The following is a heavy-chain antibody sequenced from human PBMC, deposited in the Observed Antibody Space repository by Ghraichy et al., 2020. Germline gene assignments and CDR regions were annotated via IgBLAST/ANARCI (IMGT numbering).Heavy chain of an antibody. V-gene: IGHV1-46*01. CDR2: INPSGGTT. D-gene: IGHD5-12*01. CDR3: ARVSEVATVFDY. CDR1: GYTFTRHY. Sequence: ASVKVSCKASGYTFTRHYMHWVRQAPGQGLEWMGIINPSGGTTTYAQKFQGRVTLTRDTSTSTVYMELSSLRSEDTAVYYCARVSEVATVFDYWGQGTLVTVSS. J-gene: IGHJ4*02.